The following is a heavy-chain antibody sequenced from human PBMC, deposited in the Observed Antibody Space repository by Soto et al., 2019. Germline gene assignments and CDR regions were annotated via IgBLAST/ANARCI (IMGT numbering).Heavy chain of an antibody. D-gene: IGHD3-10*01. CDR2: IYYSGST. Sequence: SETLSLTCTVSGGSISSYYWSWIRQPPGKGLEWIGYIYYSGSTNYNPSLKSRVTISVDTSKNQFSLKLSSVTAADTAVYYCARRGGSRTYYYYYMDVWGKGTTVTVSS. CDR1: GGSISSYY. V-gene: IGHV4-59*08. CDR3: ARRGGSRTYYYYYMDV. J-gene: IGHJ6*03.